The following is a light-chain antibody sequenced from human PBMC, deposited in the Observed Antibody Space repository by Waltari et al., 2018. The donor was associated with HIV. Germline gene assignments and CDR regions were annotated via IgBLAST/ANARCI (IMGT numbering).Light chain of an antibody. CDR3: QQYGYSPRT. J-gene: IGKJ5*01. V-gene: IGKV3-20*01. Sequence: LSLSPGERATLSCGASQSLRGAYLGWHQQKPGQPPRLLIYGTSNRATGIPDRFSGTGSETNFTLIITRLEPEDFAVYYCQQYGYSPRTFGQGTRLEIK. CDR2: GTS. CDR1: QSLRGAY.